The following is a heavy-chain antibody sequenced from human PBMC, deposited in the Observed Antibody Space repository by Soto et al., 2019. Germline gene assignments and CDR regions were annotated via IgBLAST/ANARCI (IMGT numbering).Heavy chain of an antibody. CDR3: AKDLGNDYIWGSSWSDP. J-gene: IGHJ5*02. CDR1: GFTFSSYA. CDR2: ISGSGGST. Sequence: GGSLRLSCAASGFTFSSYAMSWVRQAPGKGLEWVSAISGSGGSTYYADSVKGRFTISRDNSKNTLYLQMNSLRAEDTAVYYCAKDLGNDYIWGSSWSDPWGQGTLVTVSS. V-gene: IGHV3-23*01. D-gene: IGHD3-16*01.